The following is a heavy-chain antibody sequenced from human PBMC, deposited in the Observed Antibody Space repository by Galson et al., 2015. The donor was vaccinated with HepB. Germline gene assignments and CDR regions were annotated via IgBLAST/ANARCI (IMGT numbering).Heavy chain of an antibody. CDR3: ARGGYGSGSYNDAFDI. Sequence: SLRLSCAASGFTFSSYGMHWVRQAPGKGLEWVAFIRYDGSNKYYADSVKGRFTISRDNAKNSLYLQMNSLRAEDTAVYYCARGGYGSGSYNDAFDIWGQGTMVTVSS. CDR2: IRYDGSNK. D-gene: IGHD3-10*01. J-gene: IGHJ3*02. V-gene: IGHV3-30*02. CDR1: GFTFSSYG.